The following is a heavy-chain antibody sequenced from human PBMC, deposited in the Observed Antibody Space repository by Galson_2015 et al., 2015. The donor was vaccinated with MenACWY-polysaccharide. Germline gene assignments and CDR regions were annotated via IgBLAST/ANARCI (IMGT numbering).Heavy chain of an antibody. CDR1: GYTFTSYG. Sequence: QSGAEVKKPGASVKVSCKASGYTFTSYGISWVRQAPGQGLEWMGWISAYNGNTNYAQKPQGRVTMTTDTSTSTAYMELRSLRSDDTAVYYCARVGYDFWSGYSGLEYYFDYWGQGTLVTVSS. V-gene: IGHV1-18*01. CDR3: ARVGYDFWSGYSGLEYYFDY. CDR2: ISAYNGNT. J-gene: IGHJ4*02. D-gene: IGHD3-3*01.